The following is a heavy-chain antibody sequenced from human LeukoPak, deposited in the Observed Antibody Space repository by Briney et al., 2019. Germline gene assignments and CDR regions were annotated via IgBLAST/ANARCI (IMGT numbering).Heavy chain of an antibody. CDR2: ISYDGSNK. CDR1: GFTFSSYA. CDR3: AKDKSMVREFDY. J-gene: IGHJ4*02. D-gene: IGHD3-10*01. Sequence: GRSLRLSCAASGFTFSSYAMYWVRQAPGKGLEWVAVISYDGSNKYYADSVKGRFTISRDNSKNTLFLQMNSLRTEDTAVYYCAKDKSMVREFDYWGQGTLVTVSS. V-gene: IGHV3-30*04.